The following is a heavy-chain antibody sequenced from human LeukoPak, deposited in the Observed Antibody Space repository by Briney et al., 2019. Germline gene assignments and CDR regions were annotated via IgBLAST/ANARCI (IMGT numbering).Heavy chain of an antibody. V-gene: IGHV1-18*01. D-gene: IGHD3-22*01. CDR2: ISGDNGNT. Sequence: ASVKVSCKASSYTFTSYGISWVRQAPGQGLEWMGWISGDNGNTNYAQKLQGRVTMTTDTSTSTAYMELRSLRSDDTAVYYCARDCDRSGYYCYWGQGTLVTVSS. CDR3: ARDCDRSGYYCY. J-gene: IGHJ4*02. CDR1: SYTFTSYG.